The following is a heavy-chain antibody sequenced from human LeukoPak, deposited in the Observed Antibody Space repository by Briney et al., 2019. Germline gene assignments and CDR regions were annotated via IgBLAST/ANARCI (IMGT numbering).Heavy chain of an antibody. Sequence: PSETLSHICTVSDVSLSCSIFYCVWIRQPPGKGLEWIGSTYYSGSTYSNPSFKSRVTISVDTSKNQFSLKLSSVTAADTAVYYCARHQGCNCSDCYYDLWGRGTLVTVSS. CDR2: TYYSGST. CDR1: DVSLSCSIFY. V-gene: IGHV4-39*01. CDR3: ARHQGCNCSDCYYDL. J-gene: IGHJ2*01. D-gene: IGHD4-23*01.